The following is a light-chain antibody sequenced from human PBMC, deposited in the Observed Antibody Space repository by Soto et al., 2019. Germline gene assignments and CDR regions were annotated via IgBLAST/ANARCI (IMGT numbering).Light chain of an antibody. J-gene: IGLJ3*02. CDR1: NIGVKS. CDR2: DDS. CDR3: QLWDTDSDHQV. Sequence: SYELTQPPSVSLAPGQTARIICGGRNIGVKSVHWYQQKPGQAPVLIVFDDSDRPSGIPGRFSGSNSGDTATLTISRVEAGDEADYYCQLWDTDSDHQVFGGGTKLTVL. V-gene: IGLV3-21*02.